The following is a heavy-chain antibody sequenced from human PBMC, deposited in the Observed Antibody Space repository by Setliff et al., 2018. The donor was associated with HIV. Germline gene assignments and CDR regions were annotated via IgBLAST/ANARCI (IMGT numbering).Heavy chain of an antibody. CDR2: IYYSGST. J-gene: IGHJ6*03. Sequence: SETLSLTCSVSGGSVGSGSYYWSWIRQSPGKGLGWLGYIYYSGSTTYNPSLKSRVSMSRDTSKNQFSLTLTSVTAADKAVYYCSRFQAWQLGRRGGYYYYMDVWGKGTTVTVSS. V-gene: IGHV4-61*01. CDR1: GGSVGSGSYY. D-gene: IGHD1-1*01. CDR3: SRFQAWQLGRRGGYYYYMDV.